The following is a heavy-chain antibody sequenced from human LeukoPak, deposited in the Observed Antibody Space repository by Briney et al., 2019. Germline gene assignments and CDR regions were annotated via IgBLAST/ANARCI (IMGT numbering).Heavy chain of an antibody. CDR3: ARPSGGFLEWFFDY. D-gene: IGHD3-3*01. V-gene: IGHV1-2*02. CDR1: GYTFTGYY. Sequence: ASVKVSCKASGYTFTGYYMHWVRQAPGQGLEWMGWINPSSGGTNYAQKFQGRVTMTRDTSISTGYMELSRLRSDDTAVYYCARPSGGFLEWFFDYWGQGTLVTVSS. CDR2: INPSSGGT. J-gene: IGHJ4*02.